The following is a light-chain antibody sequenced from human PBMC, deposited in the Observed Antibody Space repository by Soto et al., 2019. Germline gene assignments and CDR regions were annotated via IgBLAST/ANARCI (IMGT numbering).Light chain of an antibody. J-gene: IGLJ1*01. Sequence: QPALTQPGSVSRSPGQSITISCTGSSSDIGAYNYVSWFQQYPGKAPKLIISEVSNRPSGVSNRFSGSKSGTAASLTISGLQTEDEADYFCFSFTTDWTHVFGTGTKVTVL. V-gene: IGLV2-14*01. CDR1: SSDIGAYNY. CDR3: FSFTTDWTHV. CDR2: EVS.